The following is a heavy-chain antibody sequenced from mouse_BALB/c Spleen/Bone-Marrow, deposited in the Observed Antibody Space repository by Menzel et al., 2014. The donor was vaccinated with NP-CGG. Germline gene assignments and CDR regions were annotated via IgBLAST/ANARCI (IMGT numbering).Heavy chain of an antibody. Sequence: LQQSGAELGMPGASVKMSCKASGYTFTDHWIYWVKQRPGQGLEWIGAIDTSDSYTNYNQKFMGKASLTVDASSSTAYMQVSSLTSDDSAVYYCARGGHDFSLDYWGQGTSVTVSS. CDR2: IDTSDSYT. V-gene: IGHV1-69*01. CDR3: ARGGHDFSLDY. D-gene: IGHD2-4*01. J-gene: IGHJ4*01. CDR1: GYTFTDHW.